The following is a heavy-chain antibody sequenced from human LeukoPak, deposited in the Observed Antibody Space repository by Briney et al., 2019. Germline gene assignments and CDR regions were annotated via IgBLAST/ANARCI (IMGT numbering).Heavy chain of an antibody. V-gene: IGHV5-51*01. CDR1: GYSFTSYW. CDR3: ARHVRGYDSWSGYPL. D-gene: IGHD3-3*01. CDR2: IYPGDSDT. Sequence: GESLKISCKGSGYSFTSYWIGWVRQMPGKGLEWMGIIYPGDSDTRYSPSFQGQVTISADKSISTAYLQWSSLKASDTAMYYCARHVRGYDSWSGYPLWGQGTLVTVSS. J-gene: IGHJ4*02.